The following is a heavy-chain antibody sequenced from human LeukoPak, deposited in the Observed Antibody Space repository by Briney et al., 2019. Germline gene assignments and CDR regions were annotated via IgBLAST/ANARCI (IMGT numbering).Heavy chain of an antibody. D-gene: IGHD3-10*01. CDR2: ISSSSSTI. CDR1: GFTFSSYA. V-gene: IGHV3-48*04. J-gene: IGHJ5*02. Sequence: GGSLRLSCAASGFTFSSYAMSWVRQAPGKGLEWVSYISSSSSTIYYADSVKGRFTLSRDNAKNSLYLQMNSLRAEDTAVYYCARVRGRPTMVRGVIRNNWFDPWGQGTLVTVSS. CDR3: ARVRGRPTMVRGVIRNNWFDP.